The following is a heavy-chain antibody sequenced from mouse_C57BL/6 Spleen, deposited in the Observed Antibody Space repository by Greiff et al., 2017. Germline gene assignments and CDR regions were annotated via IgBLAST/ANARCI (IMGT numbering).Heavy chain of an antibody. CDR1: GYSITSGYD. CDR3: ARAYDGALYAMDY. D-gene: IGHD2-3*01. V-gene: IGHV3-1*01. Sequence: EVQLQQSGPGMVKPSQSLSLTCTVTGYSITSGYDWHWIRHFPGNKLEWMGYISYSGSTNYNPSLKSRISITHDTSKNHFFLKLNSVTTEDTATYYCARAYDGALYAMDYWGQGTSVTVSS. J-gene: IGHJ4*01. CDR2: ISYSGST.